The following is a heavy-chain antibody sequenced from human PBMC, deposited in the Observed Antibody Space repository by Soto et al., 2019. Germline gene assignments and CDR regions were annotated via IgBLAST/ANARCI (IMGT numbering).Heavy chain of an antibody. D-gene: IGHD2-15*01. J-gene: IGHJ4*02. V-gene: IGHV2-5*02. CDR2: IFRDDDK. CDR3: AHTSGWPKGGFDY. CDR1: GFSLSTSGVG. Sequence: QITLKESGPPLVKPTQTLTLTCTFSGFSLSTSGVGVAWIRPPPGKALEWLAIIFRDDDKRYSPSLKSRLSTTEDTAKNRMLLTSSDMDPVDTATYYCAHTSGWPKGGFDYLGQGALVIVSS.